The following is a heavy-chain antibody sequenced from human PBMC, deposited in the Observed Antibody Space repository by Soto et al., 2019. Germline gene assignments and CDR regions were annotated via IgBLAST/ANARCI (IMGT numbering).Heavy chain of an antibody. J-gene: IGHJ4*02. V-gene: IGHV1-69*12. CDR2: VIPVFATA. Sequence: QVYLVQSGAEVKQPGSSVKISCKTSGNSFGSYALSWVRQAPGQGLEWMGGVIPVFATANYAQKFRGRMTVTADESTTTVYMELSSLGSADTAIYYCTAHITVTGPLDYWGQGTLVSVSS. CDR3: TAHITVTGPLDY. D-gene: IGHD6-19*01. CDR1: GNSFGSYA.